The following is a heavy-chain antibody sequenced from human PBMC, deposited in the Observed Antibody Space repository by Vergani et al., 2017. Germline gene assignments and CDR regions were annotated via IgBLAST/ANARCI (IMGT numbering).Heavy chain of an antibody. J-gene: IGHJ5*02. CDR2: TWYDGNNK. Sequence: QVQLVESGGGVVQPGRSLRLSCAASGFTFNQYGMHWVRQAPGKGLEWVAVTWYDGNNKQYADSVKGRFTISRDNSKSTMYLQMNSLRDEDTGVYYCARNVGLLYNRCDPWGQGTLVTVSS. CDR3: ARNVGLLYNRCDP. CDR1: GFTFNQYG. V-gene: IGHV3-33*01. D-gene: IGHD1-14*01.